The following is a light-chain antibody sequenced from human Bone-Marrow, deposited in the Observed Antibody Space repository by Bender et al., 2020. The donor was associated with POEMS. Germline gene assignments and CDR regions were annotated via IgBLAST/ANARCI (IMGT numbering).Light chain of an antibody. CDR1: SSNIGAGYD. CDR3: AAWDDSLNGWV. V-gene: IGLV1-40*01. CDR2: GNT. J-gene: IGLJ3*02. Sequence: QSVLTQPPSVSGAPGQRVIISCTGGSSNIGAGYDVHWYQQLPGTAPKLLIYGNTNRPSGVPDRFSGSKSGSSASLAITGLQAEDEADYYCAAWDDSLNGWVFGGGTKLTVL.